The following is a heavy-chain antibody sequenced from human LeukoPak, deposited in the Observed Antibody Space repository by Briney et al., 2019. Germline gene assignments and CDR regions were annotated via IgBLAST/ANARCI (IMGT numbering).Heavy chain of an antibody. CDR2: ISSSSSTI. D-gene: IGHD3-22*01. Sequence: PGGSLRLSSAASGFTFSSYNMNWVRQAPGKGLEWVSYISSSSSTIYYADSVKGRFTISRDNAKNTLNLQMNSLRAEDTAVYYCARDLGQYYDTSDNWFDPWGQGTLVTVSS. CDR3: ARDLGQYYDTSDNWFDP. V-gene: IGHV3-48*04. CDR1: GFTFSSYN. J-gene: IGHJ5*02.